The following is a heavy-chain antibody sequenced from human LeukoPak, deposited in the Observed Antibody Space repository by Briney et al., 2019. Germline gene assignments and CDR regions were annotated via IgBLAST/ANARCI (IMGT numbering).Heavy chain of an antibody. Sequence: SETLPLTCTVSGGSVSSSFYYWGWIRQPPGKGLEWIGSMYFSGSTHYNPSLKSRVTISVDTSKNQFSLKLTSVTAADTAVYYCANAASYSVDYWGQGTLVTVSS. D-gene: IGHD1-26*01. V-gene: IGHV4-39*01. CDR1: GGSVSSSFYY. J-gene: IGHJ4*02. CDR2: MYFSGST. CDR3: ANAASYSVDY.